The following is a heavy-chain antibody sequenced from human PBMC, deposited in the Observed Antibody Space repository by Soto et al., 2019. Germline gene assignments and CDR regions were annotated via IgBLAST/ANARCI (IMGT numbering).Heavy chain of an antibody. J-gene: IGHJ4*02. CDR3: AKSGYCSGGSCHHYFDY. Sequence: ESGGGVVQPGRSLRLSCAASGFTFSSYGMHWVRQAPGKGLEWVAVISYDGSNKYYADSVKGRFTISRDNSKNTLYLQMNSLRAEDTAVYYCAKSGYCSGGSCHHYFDYWGQGTLVTVSS. CDR2: ISYDGSNK. CDR1: GFTFSSYG. V-gene: IGHV3-30*18. D-gene: IGHD2-15*01.